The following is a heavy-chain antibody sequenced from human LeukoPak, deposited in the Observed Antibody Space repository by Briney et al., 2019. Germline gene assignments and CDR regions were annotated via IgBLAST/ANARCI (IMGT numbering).Heavy chain of an antibody. J-gene: IGHJ3*02. D-gene: IGHD5-12*01. Sequence: GGSLRLSCAASGFTFSNYWMRWVRQAPGKGLVWVSHIRSDGTSTNYADSVKGRFTISRDNAKNTVYLQLNSLRADDTAVYFCARVGGFGAGYAFDIWGQGTMVTVSS. CDR2: IRSDGTST. V-gene: IGHV3-74*01. CDR1: GFTFSNYW. CDR3: ARVGGFGAGYAFDI.